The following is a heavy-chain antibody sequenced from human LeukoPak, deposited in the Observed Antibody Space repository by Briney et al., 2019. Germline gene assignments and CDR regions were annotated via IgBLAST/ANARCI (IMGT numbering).Heavy chain of an antibody. CDR1: DASINNWTYY. V-gene: IGHV4-39*07. CDR3: ARGRYFDY. Sequence: PSETLSLTCSGSDASINNWTYYWGWVRQPPGKGLEWIGSFYFGGSTYYNPSLKGRVTISEDTSKGQLSLKLSSLNAADTAVYYCARGRYFDYWGQGTLVTVSS. CDR2: FYFGGST. J-gene: IGHJ4*02.